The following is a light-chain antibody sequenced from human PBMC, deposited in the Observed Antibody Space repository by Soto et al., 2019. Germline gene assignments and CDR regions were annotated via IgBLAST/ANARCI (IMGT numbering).Light chain of an antibody. J-gene: IGLJ2*01. V-gene: IGLV1-51*01. CDR1: SSNIGNNY. Sequence: QSVLTQPPSVSAAPGQKVTISCSGSSSNIGNNYVSWYQHLPGTAPKLLISDNNERPSGIPDRFSGSKSGTSATLGIAGLQTGDEADYCCGTWDSSLSAVVFRGGTQLTVL. CDR3: GTWDSSLSAVV. CDR2: DNN.